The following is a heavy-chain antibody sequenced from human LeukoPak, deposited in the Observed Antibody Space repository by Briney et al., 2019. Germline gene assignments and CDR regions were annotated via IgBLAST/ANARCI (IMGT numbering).Heavy chain of an antibody. CDR3: SRGSGWLSVY. CDR1: GGSISRYY. V-gene: IGHV3-49*02. Sequence: LSLTCTVSGGSISRYYWSWIRQPPGKGLEWIGFISGGTTEYAASVKGRFTISRDDSTSIAYLQMNSLTTEDTAVYYCSRGSGWLSVYWGQGTLVTVSS. D-gene: IGHD6-19*01. J-gene: IGHJ4*02. CDR2: ISGGTT.